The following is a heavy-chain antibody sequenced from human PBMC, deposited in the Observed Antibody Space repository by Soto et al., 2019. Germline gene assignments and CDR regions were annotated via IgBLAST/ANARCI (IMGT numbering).Heavy chain of an antibody. V-gene: IGHV3-23*01. J-gene: IGHJ6*02. CDR2: TSGSGGNA. CDR1: GFTFSSYA. D-gene: IGHD1-26*01. CDR3: AKDGASGSYPPYYYFGMDV. Sequence: GSLRLSFAASGFTFSSYAMSWVRQAPGKGLEWVSTTSGSGGNAYYADSVKGRFSISRDNSKNTLRLQMNSLRADDTAVYYCAKDGASGSYPPYYYFGMDVWGQGTTVTVSS.